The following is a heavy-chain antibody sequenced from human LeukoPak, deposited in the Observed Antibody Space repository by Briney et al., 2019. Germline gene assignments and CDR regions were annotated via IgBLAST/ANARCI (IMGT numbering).Heavy chain of an antibody. V-gene: IGHV3-11*01. CDR3: ARSVRSGGYDYYWYFDP. J-gene: IGHJ2*01. CDR1: GFTFSDYY. Sequence: PGGSLRLSCAASGFTFSDYYMSWIRQAPGKGLEWVSYISSSGSTIYYADSVKGRFTISRDNAKNSLYLQMNSLRAKDTAVYYCARSVRSGGYDYYWYFDPWGRGTLVTVSS. CDR2: ISSSGSTI. D-gene: IGHD5-12*01.